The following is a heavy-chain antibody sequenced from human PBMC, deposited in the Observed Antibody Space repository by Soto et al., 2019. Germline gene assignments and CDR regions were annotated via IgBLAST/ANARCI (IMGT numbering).Heavy chain of an antibody. V-gene: IGHV3-21*01. CDR3: VRDYVMDV. D-gene: IGHD3-10*02. CDR2: ISTTSTYI. J-gene: IGHJ6*02. Sequence: GGSLRLSCAASGFTFSGDSMNWVRQAPGKGLEWVASISTTSTYIYYADSVKGRFTISRDNAKNSLHLQMNSLRAEDTAVYYCVRDYVMDVWGQGTTVTVSS. CDR1: GFTFSGDS.